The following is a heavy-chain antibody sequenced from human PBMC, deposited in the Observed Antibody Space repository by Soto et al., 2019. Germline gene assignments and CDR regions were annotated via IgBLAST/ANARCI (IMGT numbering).Heavy chain of an antibody. CDR2: ISGSGGST. D-gene: IGHD2-8*02. CDR1: GFTFSTYA. Sequence: EVQLLESGGGLVQPGGSLRLSCAASGFTFSTYAMSWVRQAPGKGLEWVSAISGSGGSTYYADSVKGRFTISRDNSKNTLYLQMNSLRAEDTAVYYCAKNWWGGSVPHPVDYWGQGTLVTVSS. CDR3: AKNWWGGSVPHPVDY. J-gene: IGHJ4*02. V-gene: IGHV3-23*01.